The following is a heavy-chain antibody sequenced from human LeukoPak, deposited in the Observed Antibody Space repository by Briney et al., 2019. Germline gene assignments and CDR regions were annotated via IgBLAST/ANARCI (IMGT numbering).Heavy chain of an antibody. CDR3: ARDPPHTYCSSTGCYGGYYYYYYMDV. Sequence: GGSLRLSCAASGFTFSSYWMSWVRQAPGKGLEWVANIKQDGSEKYYVDSVKGRFTISRDNAKNSLYLQMNSLRAEDTAVYYCARDPPHTYCSSTGCYGGYYYYYYMDVWGKGTTVTVSS. CDR1: GFTFSSYW. J-gene: IGHJ6*03. D-gene: IGHD2-2*01. CDR2: IKQDGSEK. V-gene: IGHV3-7*01.